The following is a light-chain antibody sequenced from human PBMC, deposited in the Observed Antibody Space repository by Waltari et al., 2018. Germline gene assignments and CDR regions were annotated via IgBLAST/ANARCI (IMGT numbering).Light chain of an antibody. CDR2: GTY. Sequence: QSVLTQPPSVSGAPGQRVTISCTGSSSNIGASYDVHWYQRLPGTAPKLLIYGTYNRPSGVPGRFSGSKSGTSASLAITGLQTEDEADYYCQSYDSSLSGWVFGGGTKLTVL. CDR3: QSYDSSLSGWV. CDR1: SSNIGASYD. V-gene: IGLV1-40*01. J-gene: IGLJ3*02.